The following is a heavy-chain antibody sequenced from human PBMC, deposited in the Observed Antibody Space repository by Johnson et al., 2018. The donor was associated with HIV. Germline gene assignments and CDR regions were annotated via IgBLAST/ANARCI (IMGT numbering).Heavy chain of an antibody. J-gene: IGHJ3*02. CDR2: ISSDGNNT. CDR3: ARAPYSSSWYRDAFDI. CDR1: GFTFSSYG. D-gene: IGHD6-13*01. V-gene: IGHV3-30*03. Sequence: QVQLVESGGGVVQPGRSLRLSCAASGFTFSSYGMHWVRQAPGTGMECVAVISSDGNNTYYAEPVTGRITLSSDNAKKSLSMQMNSLRAEDTAVYYCARAPYSSSWYRDAFDIWGQGTMVTVSS.